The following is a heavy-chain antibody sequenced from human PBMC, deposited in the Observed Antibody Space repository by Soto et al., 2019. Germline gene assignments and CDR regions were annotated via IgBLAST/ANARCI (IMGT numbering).Heavy chain of an antibody. Sequence: EVQLVESGGGLVKPGGSLRLSCAASGFTFSSYSMNWVRQAPGKGLEWVSSISSSSSYIYYADSVKGRFTISRDNAKNSLYLQMNSLRAEDTAVYYCARDYRGGPDLRSYWGQGTLVTVSS. D-gene: IGHD3-16*01. CDR1: GFTFSSYS. CDR2: ISSSSSYI. J-gene: IGHJ4*02. CDR3: ARDYRGGPDLRSY. V-gene: IGHV3-21*01.